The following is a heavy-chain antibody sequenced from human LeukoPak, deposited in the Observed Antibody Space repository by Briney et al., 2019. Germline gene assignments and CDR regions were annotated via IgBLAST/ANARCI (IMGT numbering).Heavy chain of an antibody. D-gene: IGHD2-2*01. Sequence: SETLSLTCTVSGGSISSGSYYWSCIRQPAGKGLEWIGRIYTSGSSNYNPSLKSRVTIPVYTSKSQFSLKLSSVTAADTAVYYCARVPPLIVVVPAAHNDAFDIWGQGTMVTVSS. J-gene: IGHJ3*02. CDR3: ARVPPLIVVVPAAHNDAFDI. CDR2: IYTSGSS. CDR1: GGSISSGSYY. V-gene: IGHV4-61*02.